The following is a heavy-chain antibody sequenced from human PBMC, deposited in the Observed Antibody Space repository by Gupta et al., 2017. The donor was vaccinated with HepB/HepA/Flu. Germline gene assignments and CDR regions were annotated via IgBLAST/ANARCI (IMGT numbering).Heavy chain of an antibody. CDR2: INHSGST. CDR3: ARVDWFVGWEVEVPYFDY. J-gene: IGHJ4*02. D-gene: IGHD3/OR15-3a*01. Sequence: QVQLQQWGAGLLKPSETLSLTCAVYGGSFSGYYWSWIRQPPGKGLEWIGEINHSGSTNYNPSLKSRVTISVDTSKNQFSLKLSSVTAADTAVYYCARVDWFVGWEVEVPYFDYWGQGTLVTVSS. V-gene: IGHV4-34*01. CDR1: GGSFSGYY.